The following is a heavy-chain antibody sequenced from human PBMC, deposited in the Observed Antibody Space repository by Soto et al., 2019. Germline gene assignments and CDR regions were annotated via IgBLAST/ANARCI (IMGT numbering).Heavy chain of an antibody. CDR2: ISYDGSNK. D-gene: IGHD2-2*01. CDR3: AKDKAFCSSTSCYDWEYFQH. Sequence: GGSLRLSCAASGFTFSSYGMHWVRQAPGKGLEWVAVISYDGSNKYYADSVKGRFTNSRDNSKNTLYLQMNSLRAEDTAVYYCAKDKAFCSSTSCYDWEYFQHWGQGTLVTVSS. V-gene: IGHV3-30*18. J-gene: IGHJ1*01. CDR1: GFTFSSYG.